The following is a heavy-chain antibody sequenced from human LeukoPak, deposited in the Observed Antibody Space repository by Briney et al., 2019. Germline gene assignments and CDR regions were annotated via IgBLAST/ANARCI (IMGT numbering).Heavy chain of an antibody. CDR2: IYTSGST. CDR3: ASDYYYYMDV. Sequence: SETLSLTCTVSGGSISSYYWSWIRQPAGKGLEWIGRIYTSGSTNYNPSLKSRVIMSGDTSKNQFSLKLSSVTAADTAVYYCASDYYYYMDVWGQGTLVTVSS. CDR1: GGSISSYY. J-gene: IGHJ6*03. V-gene: IGHV4-4*07.